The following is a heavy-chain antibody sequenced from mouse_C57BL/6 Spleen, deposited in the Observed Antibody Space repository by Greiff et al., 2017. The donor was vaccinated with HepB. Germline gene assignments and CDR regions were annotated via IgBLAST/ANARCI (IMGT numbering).Heavy chain of an antibody. CDR2: IWSGGST. Sequence: VKLMESGPGLVQPSQSLSITCTVSGFSLTSYGVHWVRQSPGKGLEWLGVIWSGGSTDYNAAFISRLSISKDNSKSQVFFKMNSLQADDTAIYYCARYPTGTVYAMDYWGQGTSVTVSS. D-gene: IGHD4-1*02. CDR3: ARYPTGTVYAMDY. V-gene: IGHV2-2*01. CDR1: GFSLTSYG. J-gene: IGHJ4*01.